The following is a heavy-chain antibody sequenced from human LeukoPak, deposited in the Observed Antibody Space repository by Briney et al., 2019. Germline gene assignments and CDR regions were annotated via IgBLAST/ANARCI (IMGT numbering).Heavy chain of an antibody. Sequence: ASETLSLTCTVSGGSISSYYWSWLRQPPGKGLEWIGYIYYSGSTNYNPSLKSRVTISVDTSKNQFSLKLSSVTAADTAVYYCARGGSTMVRGVMDVWGKGTTVTISS. J-gene: IGHJ6*03. CDR2: IYYSGST. CDR3: ARGGSTMVRGVMDV. CDR1: GGSISSYY. V-gene: IGHV4-59*01. D-gene: IGHD3-10*01.